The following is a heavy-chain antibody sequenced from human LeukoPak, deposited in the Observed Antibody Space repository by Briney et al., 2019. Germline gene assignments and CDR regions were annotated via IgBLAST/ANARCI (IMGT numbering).Heavy chain of an antibody. CDR2: IYHSGST. V-gene: IGHV4-38-2*02. CDR3: AREKIGYYDGSGRGWFDP. Sequence: NPSETLSLTCTVSGYSISSGYYWGWIRQPPGKGLEWIGSIYHSGSTYYNPSLKSRVTISVDTSKNQFSLKLSSVTAADTAVYYCAREKIGYYDGSGRGWFDPWGQGTLVTVSS. D-gene: IGHD3-22*01. CDR1: GYSISSGYY. J-gene: IGHJ5*02.